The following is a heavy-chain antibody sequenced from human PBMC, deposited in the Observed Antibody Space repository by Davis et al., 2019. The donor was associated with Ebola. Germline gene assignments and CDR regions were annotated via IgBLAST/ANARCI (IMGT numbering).Heavy chain of an antibody. CDR3: ARGRRGVVKRGFDY. V-gene: IGHV1-18*04. D-gene: IGHD3-3*01. CDR2: ISAYNGNT. J-gene: IGHJ4*02. CDR1: GYTFTSYG. Sequence: AASVKVSCKASGYTFTSYGISWVRQAPGQGLEWMGWISAYNGNTNYAQKLQGRVTMTRDTSTSTVYMELSSLRSEDTAVYYCARGRRGVVKRGFDYWGQGTLVTVSS.